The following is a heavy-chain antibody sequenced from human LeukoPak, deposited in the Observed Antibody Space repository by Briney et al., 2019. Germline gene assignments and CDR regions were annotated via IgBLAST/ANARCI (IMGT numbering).Heavy chain of an antibody. J-gene: IGHJ5*02. Sequence: ASVRVSCKASGYTFTDSYMHWVRQAPGQGLEWMGWINPNSGGANYGQKFQGRVTMTRDTSISTAYMEVSRLRSDDTAVYYCAREKGEILLFGELSHNWFDPWGQGTPVTVSS. CDR3: AREKGEILLFGELSHNWFDP. D-gene: IGHD3-10*01. V-gene: IGHV1-2*02. CDR2: INPNSGGA. CDR1: GYTFTDSY.